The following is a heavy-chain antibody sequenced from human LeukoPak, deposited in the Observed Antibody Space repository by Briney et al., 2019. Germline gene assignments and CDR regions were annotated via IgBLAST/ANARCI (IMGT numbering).Heavy chain of an antibody. J-gene: IGHJ4*02. Sequence: SETLSLTCAIYGGSFSGYYWSWIRQPPGKGLEWIGEINHSGSTNYNPSLKSRVTISVDTSKNQFSLKLSPVTAADTAVYYCARKKGYALFDYWGQGTLVTVSS. CDR2: INHSGST. CDR3: ARKKGYALFDY. D-gene: IGHD3-16*01. V-gene: IGHV4-34*01. CDR1: GGSFSGYY.